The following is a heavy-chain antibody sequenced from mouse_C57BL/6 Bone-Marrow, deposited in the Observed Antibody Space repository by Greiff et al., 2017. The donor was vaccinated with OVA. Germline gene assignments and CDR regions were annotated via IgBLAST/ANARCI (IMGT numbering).Heavy chain of an antibody. V-gene: IGHV1-54*01. CDR1: GYAFTNYL. Sequence: VQLHQSGAELVRPGTSVKVSCKASGYAFTNYLIEWVKQRPGQGLEWIGVINPGSGGTNYHAKFKGKATLTADQSSSTAYMQLSSLTSEDSAVYFCARNGNSYAMDYWGQGTSVTVSS. D-gene: IGHD2-1*01. CDR3: ARNGNSYAMDY. J-gene: IGHJ4*01. CDR2: INPGSGGT.